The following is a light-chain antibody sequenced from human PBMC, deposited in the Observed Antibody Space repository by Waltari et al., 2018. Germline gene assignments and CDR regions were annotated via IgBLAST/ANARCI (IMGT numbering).Light chain of an antibody. J-gene: IGKJ1*01. Sequence: IVLTQSPGTLSLSPGARATLTGRASHSVSRSLAWYQQKPGQAPKLPLSGASTSAPGIPDRFTGSGSGKDVSLTISSLEPEDFAIYFCQHYVRLPATFGQGTKVEIK. V-gene: IGKV3-20*01. CDR3: QHYVRLPAT. CDR1: HSVSRS. CDR2: GAS.